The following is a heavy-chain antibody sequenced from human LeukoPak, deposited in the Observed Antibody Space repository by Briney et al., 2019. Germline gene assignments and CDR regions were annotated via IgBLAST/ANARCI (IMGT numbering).Heavy chain of an antibody. D-gene: IGHD3-10*01. Sequence: GASVKVSCKASGYTFTTFAMHRVRQAPGQRLEWMGWINAGNDNTKYSQKFQDRVIITRDTSASTAYMELSSLRSEDTAVYYCARDYGNYGSGSFDYWGQGTLVTVSS. CDR2: INAGNDNT. CDR3: ARDYGNYGSGSFDY. CDR1: GYTFTTFA. V-gene: IGHV1-3*01. J-gene: IGHJ4*02.